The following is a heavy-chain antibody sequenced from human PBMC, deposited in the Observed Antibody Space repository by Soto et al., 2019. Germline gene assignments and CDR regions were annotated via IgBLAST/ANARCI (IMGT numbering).Heavy chain of an antibody. D-gene: IGHD3-22*01. V-gene: IGHV3-30-3*01. CDR2: ISYDGSHQ. CDR3: AAEGLLRYFGL. CDR1: GFTFDRFT. J-gene: IGHJ4*02. Sequence: GGSLRLSCTASGFTFDRFTMHWVRQAPGKGLEWVAAISYDGSHQFYVDSVKGRFTISRDNSNNTLNMQMNGLRGDDTAVYFCAAEGLLRYFGLWGPGIQVTVSS.